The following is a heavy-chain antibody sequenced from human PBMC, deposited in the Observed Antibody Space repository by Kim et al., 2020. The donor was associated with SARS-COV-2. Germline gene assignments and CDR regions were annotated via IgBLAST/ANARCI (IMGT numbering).Heavy chain of an antibody. Sequence: GGSLRLSCAASGFTFSNYGMHWVRQAPDKGLEWVAGIWFDGGNNYYADSAQGRFTISRDNSKNMLYLELNNLRADDTAVYYCAKADYRDPGDDAFDVWGQGTMVTVSS. CDR2: IWFDGGNN. J-gene: IGHJ3*01. CDR1: GFTFSNYG. CDR3: AKADYRDPGDDAFDV. V-gene: IGHV3-33*06. D-gene: IGHD4-4*01.